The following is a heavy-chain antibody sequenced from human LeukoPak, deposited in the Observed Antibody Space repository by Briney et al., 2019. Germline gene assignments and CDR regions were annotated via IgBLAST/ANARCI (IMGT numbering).Heavy chain of an antibody. J-gene: IGHJ4*02. Sequence: PGGSLRLSCAASGFTFSSYWMHWVRQAPGKGLVWVSRINSNGSATSYADSVKGRFTISRDNAKNTLYLQMNGLRAEDTAVYYCARDLSYVGATGGDFDYWGQGTLVTVSS. CDR3: ARDLSYVGATGGDFDY. CDR2: INSNGSAT. CDR1: GFTFSSYW. V-gene: IGHV3-74*01. D-gene: IGHD1-26*01.